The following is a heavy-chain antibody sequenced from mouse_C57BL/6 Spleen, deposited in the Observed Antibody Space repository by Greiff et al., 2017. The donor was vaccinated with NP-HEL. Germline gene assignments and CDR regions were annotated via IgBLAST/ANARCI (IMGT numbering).Heavy chain of an antibody. CDR2: IYPGSGNT. J-gene: IGHJ4*01. V-gene: IGHV1-76*01. CDR3: ARGDDYDVPYAMDY. CDR1: GYTFTDYY. D-gene: IGHD2-4*01. Sequence: QVQLKESGAELVRPGASVKLSCKASGYTFTDYYINWVKQRPGQGLEWIARIYPGSGNTSYNEKFKGKATLTAEKSSSTAYMQLSSLTSEDSAVYFCARGDDYDVPYAMDYWGQGTSVTVSS.